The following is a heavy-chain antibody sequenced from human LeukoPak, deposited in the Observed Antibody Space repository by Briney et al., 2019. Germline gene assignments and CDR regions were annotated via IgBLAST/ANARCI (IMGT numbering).Heavy chain of an antibody. CDR2: IIPIFGTA. CDR3: ARRTLGRDGSVNWFDP. CDR1: GGTFSSYA. J-gene: IGHJ5*02. D-gene: IGHD5-24*01. V-gene: IGHV1-69*13. Sequence: SVKVSCKASGGTFSSYAISWVRQAPGQGLEWKGGIIPIFGTANYAQKFQGRVTITADESTSTAYMELSSLRSEDTAVYYCARRTLGRDGSVNWFDPWGQGTLVTVSS.